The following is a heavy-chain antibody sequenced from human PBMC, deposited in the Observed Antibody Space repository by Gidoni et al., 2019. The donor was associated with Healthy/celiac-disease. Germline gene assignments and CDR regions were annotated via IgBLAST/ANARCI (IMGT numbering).Heavy chain of an antibody. J-gene: IGHJ4*02. CDR1: GYTFTSYY. D-gene: IGHD1-7*01. V-gene: IGHV1-46*01. CDR2: INPRGGST. Sequence: QVQLVQSGAEVKKPGASVKVSCTASGYTFTSYYMHWVRQAPGQGLEWMGIINPRGGSTSYAKKFQGRVTMTRDTSTSTVYMELSSLRSEDTAVYYCARDSGARLGTPSDYWGQGTLVTVSS. CDR3: ARDSGARLGTPSDY.